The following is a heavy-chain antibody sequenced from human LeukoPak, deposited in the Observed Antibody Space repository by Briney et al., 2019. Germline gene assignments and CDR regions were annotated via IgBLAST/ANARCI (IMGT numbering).Heavy chain of an antibody. CDR2: IYTSGST. J-gene: IGHJ6*03. D-gene: IGHD3-3*01. Sequence: SETLSLTCTVSGGSISSYYWSWIRQPPGKGLEWIGYIYTSGSTNYNPSLKSRVTISVDTSKNQFSLKLSSVTAADTAVYYCARLATIFGEYDYYYYYMDVWGKGTTVTVSS. CDR3: ARLATIFGEYDYYYYYMDV. CDR1: GGSISSYY. V-gene: IGHV4-4*09.